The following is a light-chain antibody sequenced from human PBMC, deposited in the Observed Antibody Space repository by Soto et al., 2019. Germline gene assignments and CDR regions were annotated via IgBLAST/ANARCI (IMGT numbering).Light chain of an antibody. CDR2: GAS. Sequence: EIVLTQSPGTLSLSPGERATLSCRASQSVSSFYLAWYQQRAGQAPRLLISGASTRTTGIPDRFSGSGSGTDFTLTISRLEPEDVAVYYCQQYGSWPRTFGQGTKVEIK. CDR3: QQYGSWPRT. J-gene: IGKJ1*01. V-gene: IGKV3-20*01. CDR1: QSVSSFY.